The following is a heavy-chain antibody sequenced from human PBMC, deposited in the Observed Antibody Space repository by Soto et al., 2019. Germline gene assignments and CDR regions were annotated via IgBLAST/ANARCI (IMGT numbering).Heavy chain of an antibody. Sequence: EVQLVESGGGLVQPGGSLRLSCAASGFTFSLYSMSWVRQVPGKGLGWASYIIRSSTGIHYADSGKGRFTISRDEATNSMHLQMNSLRDGDTAVYYCARAVTWGLDVWGQGTTVSISS. J-gene: IGHJ6*02. CDR3: ARAVTWGLDV. V-gene: IGHV3-48*02. CDR2: IIRSSTGI. D-gene: IGHD3-10*01. CDR1: GFTFSLYS.